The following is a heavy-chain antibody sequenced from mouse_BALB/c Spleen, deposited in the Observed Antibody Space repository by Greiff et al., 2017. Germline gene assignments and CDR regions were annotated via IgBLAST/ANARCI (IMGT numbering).Heavy chain of an antibody. D-gene: IGHD4-1*02. Sequence: VQLVESGAELVRPGTSVKVSCKASGYAFTNYLIEWVKQRPGQGLEWIGVINPGSGGTNYNEKFKGKATLTADKSSSTAYMQLSSLTSDDSAVYFCARLNWYAMDYWGQGTSVTVSS. CDR3: ARLNWYAMDY. CDR2: INPGSGGT. V-gene: IGHV1-54*01. CDR1: GYAFTNYL. J-gene: IGHJ4*01.